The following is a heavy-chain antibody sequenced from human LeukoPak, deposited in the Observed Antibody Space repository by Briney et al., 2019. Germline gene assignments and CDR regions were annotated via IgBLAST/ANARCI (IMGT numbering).Heavy chain of an antibody. CDR1: GFTFSTYP. CDR3: ARGGLVGPTPYLDS. CDR2: IDNNGDRT. Sequence: GGSLRLSCAASGFTFSTYPMYWVRQAPGRGPEYVSGIDNNGDRTYYAKSVKGRFTISRDNSKNTLYLQVGSLRAEDMAVYYCARGGLVGPTPYLDSWGQGTLVTVSS. V-gene: IGHV3-64*01. J-gene: IGHJ4*02. D-gene: IGHD1-26*01.